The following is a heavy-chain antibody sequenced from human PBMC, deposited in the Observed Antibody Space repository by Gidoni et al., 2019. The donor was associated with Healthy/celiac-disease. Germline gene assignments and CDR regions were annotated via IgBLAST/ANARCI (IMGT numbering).Heavy chain of an antibody. Sequence: QVQLVESGGGVVQPGRSVRPSCAASGISFSSYAIHWVRQAPGKGLEWVAVISYDGSNKYYADSVKGRFTISRDNSKNTLYLQMNSLRAEDTAVYYCARENTTGTTGLLYWGQGTLVTVSS. D-gene: IGHD1-1*01. CDR3: ARENTTGTTGLLY. CDR2: ISYDGSNK. V-gene: IGHV3-30-3*01. J-gene: IGHJ4*02. CDR1: GISFSSYA.